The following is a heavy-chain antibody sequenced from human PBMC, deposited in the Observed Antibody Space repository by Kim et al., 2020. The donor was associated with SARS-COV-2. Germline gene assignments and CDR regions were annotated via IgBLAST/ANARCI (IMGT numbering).Heavy chain of an antibody. CDR2: INTNTGNP. V-gene: IGHV7-4-1*02. Sequence: ASVKVSCKASGYTFTNYALNWVRQAPGQGLEWMGWINTNTGNPTYAQGFTGRFVFSLDTSVRTAYLQINSLKAEDAAVYYCARVAGGDCNDYWGQGTLVTVSS. CDR1: GYTFTNYA. D-gene: IGHD2-21*02. CDR3: ARVAGGDCNDY. J-gene: IGHJ4*02.